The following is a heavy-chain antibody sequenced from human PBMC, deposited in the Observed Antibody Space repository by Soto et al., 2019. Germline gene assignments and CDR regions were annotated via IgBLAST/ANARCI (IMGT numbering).Heavy chain of an antibody. D-gene: IGHD2-15*01. J-gene: IGHJ6*02. V-gene: IGHV3-30-3*01. CDR2: ISYDGSNK. CDR1: GFTFRIYA. CDR3: ARGDREDIAVVIGARPGEYGVDV. Sequence: QVQLVESGGGVVQPGRSLRLSCAASGFTFRIYAMHWVRQAPGKGLECVAVISYDGSNKSYGDSVKGRLTTSRDNSKNTLYLQINSLRYEDTAVYYCARGDREDIAVVIGARPGEYGVDVWGQGTTVTVSS.